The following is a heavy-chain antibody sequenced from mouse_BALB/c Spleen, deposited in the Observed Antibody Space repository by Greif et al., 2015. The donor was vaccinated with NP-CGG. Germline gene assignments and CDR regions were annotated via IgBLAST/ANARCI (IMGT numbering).Heavy chain of an antibody. Sequence: GQLQQSGSVLVRPGASVKLSCKASGYTFTNSWIHWAKQRPGQGLEWIGEIHPNSGNVNYNEKFKGKATLTVDTSSSTAYVDLSSLTSEDSAVFYCAKSGDYDNSFDYWGQGTTLTVSS. CDR1: GYTFTNSW. D-gene: IGHD2-4*01. CDR2: IHPNSGNV. J-gene: IGHJ2*01. V-gene: IGHV1S130*01. CDR3: AKSGDYDNSFDY.